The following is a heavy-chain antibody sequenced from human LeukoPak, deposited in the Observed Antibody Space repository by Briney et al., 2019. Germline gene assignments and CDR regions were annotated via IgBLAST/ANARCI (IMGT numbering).Heavy chain of an antibody. D-gene: IGHD2-21*02. CDR1: GGSISRDTYY. CDR2: VYYSGRI. V-gene: IGHV4-39*01. CDR3: ARHGPVVTATDAFDL. J-gene: IGHJ3*01. Sequence: PSETLSLTCTVSGGSISRDTYYCAWIRQSPGRGLEWLDSVYYSGRIDYNPSLKSRVTIFADTSKNQLSLRLSAVTAADTAVYYCARHGPVVTATDAFDLWGQGTMVTVSS.